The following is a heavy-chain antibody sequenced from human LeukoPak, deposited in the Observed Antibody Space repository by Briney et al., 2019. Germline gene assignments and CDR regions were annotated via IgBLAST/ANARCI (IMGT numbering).Heavy chain of an antibody. D-gene: IGHD1-26*01. V-gene: IGHV3-23*01. Sequence: GGSLRLXCAASRFTFSSYAMRGVRQAPGKGVEWVSSISGSGGTTYYGNSVRGRFTISRDNSKNTLSLQMNSPRAEDTAVYYGLKSPGQGIVGSSPAYNYYMDVWGKGTTVTVSS. CDR2: ISGSGGTT. CDR1: RFTFSSYA. J-gene: IGHJ6*03. CDR3: LKSPGQGIVGSSPAYNYYMDV.